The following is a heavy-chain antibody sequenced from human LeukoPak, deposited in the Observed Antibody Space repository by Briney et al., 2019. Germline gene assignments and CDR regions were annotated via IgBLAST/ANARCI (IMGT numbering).Heavy chain of an antibody. V-gene: IGHV1-8*03. J-gene: IGHJ6*03. CDR3: ARGRRLRGVASRPLYYYYYMDV. D-gene: IGHD3-10*01. Sequence: ASVKLSCKASGYTFNTFDINWVRQATGQGPEWMGWVNPYNDKTVYAPKFQGRVSISSNNSINTAYMEFSGLKSDDTAVYYCARGRRLRGVASRPLYYYYYMDVWGKGTTVIVSS. CDR1: GYTFNTFD. CDR2: VNPYNDKT.